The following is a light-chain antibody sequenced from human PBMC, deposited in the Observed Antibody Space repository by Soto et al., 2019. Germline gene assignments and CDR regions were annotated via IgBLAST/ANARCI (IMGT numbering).Light chain of an antibody. V-gene: IGKV3-20*01. CDR1: QSVSNNY. J-gene: IGKJ1*01. CDR3: QQYGSSGT. CDR2: GAS. Sequence: IVLTQSPGTLSLSPGERATLSSRASQSVSNNYLACYQQKPGQAPRLLIYGASDRATGIPDRFSGSGSGTDFTLTISRLEPEDFAVYYCQQYGSSGTFGQGTKVDIK.